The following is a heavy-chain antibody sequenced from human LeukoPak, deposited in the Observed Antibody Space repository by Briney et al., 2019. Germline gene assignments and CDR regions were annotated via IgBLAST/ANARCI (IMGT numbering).Heavy chain of an antibody. CDR1: GGTFSSYA. CDR3: ARVFVPLYCSGGSCYSRYNWFDP. J-gene: IGHJ5*02. Sequence: GASVKVSCKASGGTFSSYAISWVRQAPGQGLEWMGGIIPIFGTANYAQKFQGRVTITADKSTSTAYMELSSLRSEDTAVYYCARVFVPLYCSGGSCYSRYNWFDPWGQGTLVTVSS. D-gene: IGHD2-15*01. V-gene: IGHV1-69*06. CDR2: IIPIFGTA.